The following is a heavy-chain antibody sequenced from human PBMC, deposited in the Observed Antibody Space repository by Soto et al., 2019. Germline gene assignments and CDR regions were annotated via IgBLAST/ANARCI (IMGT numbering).Heavy chain of an antibody. Sequence: PGGSLRLSCAASGFTFSSYGMHWVRQAPGKGLEWVAVIWYDGSNKYYEDSVKGRFTISRDNSKNTLYLQMNSLRAEDTAVYYCARDLDGIAAAVYYYYGMDVWGQGTTVTVSS. CDR1: GFTFSSYG. CDR3: ARDLDGIAAAVYYYYGMDV. V-gene: IGHV3-33*01. D-gene: IGHD6-13*01. J-gene: IGHJ6*02. CDR2: IWYDGSNK.